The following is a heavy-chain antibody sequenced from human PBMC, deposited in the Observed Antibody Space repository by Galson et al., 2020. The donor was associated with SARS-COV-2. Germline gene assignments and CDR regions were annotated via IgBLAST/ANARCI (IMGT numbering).Heavy chain of an antibody. CDR3: ARHYTSCTTTSCYTALSWPAANDNWCDP. V-gene: IGHV4-39*01. J-gene: IGHJ5*02. CDR2: IYSSGRT. D-gene: IGHD2-2*02. Sequence: SQTLSLTCTVSGGSISSSSDYWGWLRQPPGKGLEWIGRIYSSGRTYYNPSFMSRVTILVDTSKKQFSLKLISVTAADTAVYFCARHYTSCTTTSCYTALSWPAANDNWCDPWGQGTLVTVSS. CDR1: GGSISSSSDY.